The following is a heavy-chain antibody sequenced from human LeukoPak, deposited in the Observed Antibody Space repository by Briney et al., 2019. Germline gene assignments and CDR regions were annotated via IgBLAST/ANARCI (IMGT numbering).Heavy chain of an antibody. D-gene: IGHD6-13*01. J-gene: IGHJ4*02. Sequence: GGSLRLSCAASGFTFSSYGMHWVRQAPGKGLEWVAFIRYDGSNKYYADSVKGRFTISRDKSKNKLYLQMNILRAEDTAVYYCAKDSSRGDSSGWYRRRRTRYYFDYWGQGTLVTVSS. CDR2: IRYDGSNK. V-gene: IGHV3-30*02. CDR3: AKDSSRGDSSGWYRRRRTRYYFDY. CDR1: GFTFSSYG.